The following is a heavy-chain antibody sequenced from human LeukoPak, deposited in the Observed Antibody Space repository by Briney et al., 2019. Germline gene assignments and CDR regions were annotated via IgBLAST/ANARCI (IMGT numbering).Heavy chain of an antibody. D-gene: IGHD2-21*01. CDR3: ARGLLAPDLFSTYYYYYMDV. J-gene: IGHJ6*03. Sequence: SETLSLTCTVSGGSISSSSYYWGWIRQPPGKGLEWIGSIYYSGSSFYNPSLKSRVTMSVDTSKNQFSLKLSSVTAADTAVYYCARGLLAPDLFSTYYYYYMDVWGKGTTVTVSS. CDR2: IYYSGSS. V-gene: IGHV4-39*07. CDR1: GGSISSSSYY.